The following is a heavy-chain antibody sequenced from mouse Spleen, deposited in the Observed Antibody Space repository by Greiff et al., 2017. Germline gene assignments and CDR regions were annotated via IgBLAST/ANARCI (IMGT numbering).Heavy chain of an antibody. CDR2: IHPNSGST. J-gene: IGHJ4*01. V-gene: IGHV1-64*01. Sequence: QVHVKQPGAELVKPGASVKLSCKASGYTFTSYWMHWVKQRPGQGLEWIGMIHPNSGSTNYNEKFKSKATLTVDKSSSTAYMQLSSLTSEDSAVYYCARQLGHGAMDYWGQGTSVTVSS. CDR3: ARQLGHGAMDY. CDR1: GYTFTSYW. D-gene: IGHD3-1*01.